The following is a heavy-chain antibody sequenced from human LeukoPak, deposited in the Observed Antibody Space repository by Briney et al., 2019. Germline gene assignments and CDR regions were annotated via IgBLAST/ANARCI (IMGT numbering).Heavy chain of an antibody. CDR3: AKGYYGSGSYGWFDY. CDR2: IRSKANSYAT. V-gene: IGHV3-73*01. J-gene: IGHJ4*02. Sequence: PGGSLRLSCAASGFTFSGSAMHWVRQASGKGLEWVGRIRSKANSYATAYAASVKGRFTISRDNSKNTLFLHMNSLRAEDTAVYSCAKGYYGSGSYGWFDYWGQGTLVTASS. D-gene: IGHD3-10*01. CDR1: GFTFSGSA.